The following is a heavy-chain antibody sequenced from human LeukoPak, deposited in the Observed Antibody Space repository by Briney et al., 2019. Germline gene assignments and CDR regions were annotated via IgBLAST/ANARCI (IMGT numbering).Heavy chain of an antibody. CDR1: GFTFSSYG. CDR2: IKQDGSEK. V-gene: IGHV3-7*03. Sequence: GRSLRLSCAASGFTFSSYGMHWVRQAPGKGLEWVANIKQDGSEKYYVDSVKGRFTISRDNAKNSLYLEMNSLRVEDTAVYYCAKDPNLYSGNYDTYWGQGTLVTVSS. D-gene: IGHD1-26*01. J-gene: IGHJ4*02. CDR3: AKDPNLYSGNYDTY.